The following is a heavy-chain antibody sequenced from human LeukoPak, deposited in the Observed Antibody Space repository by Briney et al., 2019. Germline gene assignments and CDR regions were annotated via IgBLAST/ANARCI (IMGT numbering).Heavy chain of an antibody. J-gene: IGHJ4*02. Sequence: GGSLRLSCAASGFTFSSYWMSWVRQAPGKGLEWVANIKQDGSEKYYVDSVKGRFSISRDNAKNSLYLQMNSLRVEDTAVYYCARVGKAYCGGDCYSYYFDYWGQGTLVTVSS. V-gene: IGHV3-7*01. CDR2: IKQDGSEK. CDR3: ARVGKAYCGGDCYSYYFDY. D-gene: IGHD2-21*02. CDR1: GFTFSSYW.